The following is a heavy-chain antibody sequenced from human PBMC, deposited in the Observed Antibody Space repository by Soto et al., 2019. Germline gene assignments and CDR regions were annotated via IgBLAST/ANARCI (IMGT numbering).Heavy chain of an antibody. V-gene: IGHV1-8*01. J-gene: IGHJ3*01. Sequence: GASVKVSCKASGYSFRSYEINWVRQSSGQGLEWMGWMNPNSGDTGYVQKFEGRISMTRDTSTNTAYMELGSLTSEDTAVYYCSRALDVRKDIYGHKCGSSDVWGQGTEVTVSS. CDR3: SRALDVRKDIYGHKCGSSDV. CDR1: GYSFRSYE. D-gene: IGHD3-3*02. CDR2: MNPNSGDT.